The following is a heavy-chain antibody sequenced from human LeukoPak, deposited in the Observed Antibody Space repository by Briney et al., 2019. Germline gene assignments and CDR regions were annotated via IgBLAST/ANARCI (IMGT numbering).Heavy chain of an antibody. V-gene: IGHV4-39*01. CDR1: GGSISSSSYY. Sequence: SETLSLTCTVSGGSISSSSYYWGWIRQPPGRGLGWIGSIYYSGSTYYNPSLKSRVTISVDTSKNQFSLKLSSVTAADTAVYYCARHGVGIAAADFDYWGQGTLVTVSS. J-gene: IGHJ4*02. CDR3: ARHGVGIAAADFDY. CDR2: IYYSGST. D-gene: IGHD6-13*01.